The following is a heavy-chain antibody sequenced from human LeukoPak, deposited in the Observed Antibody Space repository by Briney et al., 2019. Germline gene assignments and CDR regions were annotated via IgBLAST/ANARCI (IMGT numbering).Heavy chain of an antibody. V-gene: IGHV4-4*02. CDR2: ISLSGLT. Sequence: SETLSLTCGVSGGSIGNTNWWSWVRQPPGQGLEWIGEISLSGLTNYNPSLKSRVTVSLDKSKNHLSLNPTSVTAADTAVYYCSRENGAFSPFGYWGQGTLVTVPS. CDR1: GGSIGNTNW. CDR3: SRENGAFSPFGY. J-gene: IGHJ4*02. D-gene: IGHD2-8*01.